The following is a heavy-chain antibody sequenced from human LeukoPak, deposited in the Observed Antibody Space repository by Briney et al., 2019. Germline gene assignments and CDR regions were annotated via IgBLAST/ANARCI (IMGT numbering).Heavy chain of an antibody. V-gene: IGHV3-30*18. CDR1: GFTFSDYG. CDR2: ISYDGSNT. D-gene: IGHD6-13*01. CDR3: AKGGRSSRRNDY. Sequence: GGSLRLSCAASGFTFSDYGIHWVRQAPGKGLEWVALISYDGSNTYYADSVKGRFTISRDNSKNTLYLQMNSLRTEDTAVYYCAKGGRSSRRNDYWGQGTLVTVSS. J-gene: IGHJ4*02.